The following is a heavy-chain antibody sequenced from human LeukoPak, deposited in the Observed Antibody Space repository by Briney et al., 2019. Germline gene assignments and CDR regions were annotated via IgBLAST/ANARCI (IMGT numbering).Heavy chain of an antibody. V-gene: IGHV4-39*07. CDR2: IYYSGST. CDR3: AKSGGYGLIDY. Sequence: SETLSLTCTVSGGSISSSSYYWGWIRQPPGKGLEWIGNIYYSGSTYYNPSLKSRVTISVDTSKNQFSLKLSSVTAADTAVYYCAKSGGYGLIDYWGQGTRVTVSS. CDR1: GGSISSSSYY. D-gene: IGHD1-26*01. J-gene: IGHJ4*02.